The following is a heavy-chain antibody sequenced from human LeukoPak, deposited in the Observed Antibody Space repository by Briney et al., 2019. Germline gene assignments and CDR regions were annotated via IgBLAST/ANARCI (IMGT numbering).Heavy chain of an antibody. D-gene: IGHD3-3*01. J-gene: IGHJ5*02. CDR1: GGTFSSYA. CDR3: ARVRGVNYDFWSGYHTGVRSYWFDP. CDR2: IIPIFGTA. Sequence: GSSVKVSCKASGGTFSSYAISWVRQAPGQGLEWMGRIIPIFGTANYAQKFQGRVTITTDASTRTAYMELSSLRSEDTAVYYCARVRGVNYDFWSGYHTGVRSYWFDPWGQGTLVTVSS. V-gene: IGHV1-69*05.